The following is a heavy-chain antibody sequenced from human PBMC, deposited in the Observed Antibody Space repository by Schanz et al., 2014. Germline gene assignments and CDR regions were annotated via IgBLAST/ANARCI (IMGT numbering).Heavy chain of an antibody. J-gene: IGHJ4*02. CDR3: TKGRTFGR. D-gene: IGHD3-16*01. CDR2: MNSKTGNT. CDR1: GYTFTSYD. V-gene: IGHV1-8*01. Sequence: QVQLVQSGAEVKKPGASVKVSCKASGYTFTSYDINWVRQATGQGLEWMGWMNSKTGNTGYAQRLQGRVTMTRNTSITTAYVELSSLRSGDTAVYYCTKGRTFGRWGQGTLVTVSS.